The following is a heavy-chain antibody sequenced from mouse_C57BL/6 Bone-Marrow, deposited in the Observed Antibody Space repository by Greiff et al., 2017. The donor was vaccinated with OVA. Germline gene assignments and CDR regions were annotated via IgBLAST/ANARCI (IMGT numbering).Heavy chain of an antibody. CDR1: GYTFTSYG. CDR3: ARLVRLGRRAMDY. J-gene: IGHJ4*01. D-gene: IGHD4-1*01. Sequence: QVQLQQSGAELARPGASVKLSCKASGYTFTSYGISWVKQRTGQGLEWIGEIYPRSGNTYYNEKFKGKATLTADKSSSTAYMELRSLTSEDSAVYFCARLVRLGRRAMDYWGQGTAVTVSS. V-gene: IGHV1-81*01. CDR2: IYPRSGNT.